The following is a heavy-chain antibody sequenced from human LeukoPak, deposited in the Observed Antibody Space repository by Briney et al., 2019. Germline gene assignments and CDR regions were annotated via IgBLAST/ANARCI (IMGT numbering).Heavy chain of an antibody. CDR1: GGSISSYY. CDR2: IYYSGST. J-gene: IGHJ4*02. CDR3: ARHGMSTNGVVFDY. V-gene: IGHV4-59*08. Sequence: SETLSLTCTVSGGSISSYYWSWIRQPPGKGLEWIGYIYYSGSTNYNPSLKSRVTISVETSKNQFSLKLSSVAAADTAVYYCARHGMSTNGVVFDYWGQGTLVTVSS. D-gene: IGHD2-8*01.